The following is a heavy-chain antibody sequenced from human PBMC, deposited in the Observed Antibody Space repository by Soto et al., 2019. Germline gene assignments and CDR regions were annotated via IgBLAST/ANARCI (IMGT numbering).Heavy chain of an antibody. J-gene: IGHJ3*02. V-gene: IGHV5-51*01. D-gene: IGHD3-22*01. Sequence: GASLKISCKGSGYSFTTYWIGWVRQMPGKGLEWMGIIYPGESDTRYSPSFQGQVTVSCDKSISTAYLQWSSLKASDTDMYYCARRAAQYYYDSSGYRSAFDIWGQGTMVTVSS. CDR2: IYPGESDT. CDR1: GYSFTTYW. CDR3: ARRAAQYYYDSSGYRSAFDI.